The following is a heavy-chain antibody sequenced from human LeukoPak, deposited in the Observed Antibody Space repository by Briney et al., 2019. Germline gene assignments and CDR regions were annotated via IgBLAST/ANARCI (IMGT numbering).Heavy chain of an antibody. CDR2: IYHSGST. J-gene: IGHJ4*02. Sequence: SGTLSLTCAVSGGSISSSNWWSWVRQPPGKGLEWMGEIYHSGSTNYNPSLKSRVTISVDTSKNQFSLKLSSVTAADTAVYYCASSDAYDSSGYYPPPLFDYWGQGTLVTVSS. CDR1: GGSISSSNW. V-gene: IGHV4-4*02. D-gene: IGHD3-22*01. CDR3: ASSDAYDSSGYYPPPLFDY.